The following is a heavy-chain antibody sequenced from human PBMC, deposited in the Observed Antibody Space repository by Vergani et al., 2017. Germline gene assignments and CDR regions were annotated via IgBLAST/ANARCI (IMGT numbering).Heavy chain of an antibody. CDR2: ISSDGGST. J-gene: IGHJ6*02. D-gene: IGHD6-13*01. CDR1: GFTFSTYA. CDR3: AKARRPTSIAAAPDV. V-gene: IGHV3-23*01. Sequence: EVQLLESGGGLVQPGGSLRLSCAASGFTFSTYAMIWVRQAPGKGLEWVSTISSDGGSTYYADSVKGRFTISRDNSKNTLSLQMNSLTAEDTAIYYCAKARRPTSIAAAPDVWGQGTTVTVSS.